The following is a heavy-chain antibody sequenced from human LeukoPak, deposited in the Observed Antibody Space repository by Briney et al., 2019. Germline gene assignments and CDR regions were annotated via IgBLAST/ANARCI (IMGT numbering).Heavy chain of an antibody. D-gene: IGHD5-18*01. V-gene: IGHV4-34*01. Sequence: SETLSLTCAVYGGSFSGYYWSWIRQPPGKGLEWIGEINHSGSTNYNPSLKSRVTISVGTSKNQFSLKLSSVTAADTAVYYCARMGIQLWLRAFDIWGQGTMVTVSS. CDR2: INHSGST. J-gene: IGHJ3*02. CDR1: GGSFSGYY. CDR3: ARMGIQLWLRAFDI.